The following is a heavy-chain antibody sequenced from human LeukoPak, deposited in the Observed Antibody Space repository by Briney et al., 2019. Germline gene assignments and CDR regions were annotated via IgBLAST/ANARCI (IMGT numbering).Heavy chain of an antibody. J-gene: IGHJ4*02. V-gene: IGHV1-2*02. D-gene: IGHD6-19*01. CDR3: VRDRHTVAVGATLDY. CDR2: INPNSGDT. Sequence: ASVKVSCKSSGYTFTGNYMHWVRQAPGQGLEWMGWINPNSGDTKYAQNFQGRVTMTRDTSITTTYMELSSLRSDDTAVYYCVRDRHTVAVGATLDYWGQGTLVSASS. CDR1: GYTFTGNY.